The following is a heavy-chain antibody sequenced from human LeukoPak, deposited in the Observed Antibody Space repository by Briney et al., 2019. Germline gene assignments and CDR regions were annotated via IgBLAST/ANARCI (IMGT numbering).Heavy chain of an antibody. V-gene: IGHV1-18*03. J-gene: IGHJ5*02. CDR1: GYTFTIYG. Sequence: GASVTVSFKASGYTFTIYGISWVRHAPGQGLGWMGWISAYNGNTNYAQKLQGRVTMTTDTSTSTAYTELRSLRSEDLAVYYCATGPSILEWPPSWFVPWGQGTLVTVSS. CDR2: ISAYNGNT. CDR3: ATGPSILEWPPSWFVP. D-gene: IGHD3-3*01.